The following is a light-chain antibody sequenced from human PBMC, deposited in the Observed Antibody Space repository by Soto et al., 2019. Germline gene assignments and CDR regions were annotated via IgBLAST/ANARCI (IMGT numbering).Light chain of an antibody. CDR1: QGISSA. CDR3: QKYNSVPLT. CDR2: DAS. V-gene: IGKV1-13*02. Sequence: AIKLTQSPSSLSASVGDRVTITCRASQGISSALAWYQQKPGKAPKLLIYDASSLESGVPSRFSGSGSGTDFTLTISSLQPEDVATYYCQKYNSVPLTFGPGTKVDI. J-gene: IGKJ3*01.